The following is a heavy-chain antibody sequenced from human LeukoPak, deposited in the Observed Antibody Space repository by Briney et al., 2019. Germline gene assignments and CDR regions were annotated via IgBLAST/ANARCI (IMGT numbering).Heavy chain of an antibody. CDR1: GFTFSAYA. J-gene: IGHJ4*02. Sequence: PGGSLRLSCAASGFTFSAYAMSWVGQAPGKGVEWVSGISAWGDNTYSADSVRGRFTISRDNSKNTLYLQMNSLRVEDTAVYYCAKDGGTVTSYYFDSWGLGTLVTVSS. CDR2: ISAWGDNT. CDR3: AKDGGTVTSYYFDS. V-gene: IGHV3-23*01. D-gene: IGHD4-11*01.